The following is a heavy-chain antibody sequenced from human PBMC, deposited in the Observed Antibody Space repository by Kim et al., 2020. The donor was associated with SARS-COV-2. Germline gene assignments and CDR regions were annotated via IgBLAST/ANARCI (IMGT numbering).Heavy chain of an antibody. Sequence: SETLSLTFAVYGGSFTAYYWTWIRQSPGKGLEWIGEINHSGSPNYNPSLKSRVTISVDTSKNQFSLKVNSVTAADTAVYYCARQRRIYIVGASRGREYFDAWGQGTLVTVSS. J-gene: IGHJ4*02. CDR1: GGSFTAYY. CDR2: INHSGSP. V-gene: IGHV4-34*01. D-gene: IGHD1-26*01. CDR3: ARQRRIYIVGASRGREYFDA.